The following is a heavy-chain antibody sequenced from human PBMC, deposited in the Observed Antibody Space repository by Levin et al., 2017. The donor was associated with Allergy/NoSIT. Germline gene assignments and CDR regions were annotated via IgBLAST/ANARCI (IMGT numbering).Heavy chain of an antibody. Sequence: GESLKISCAASGFTFSSYAMHWVRQAPGKGLEWVAVISYDGSNKYYADSVKGRFTISRDNSKNTLYLQMNSLRAEDTAVYYCARVGDSTRQLLRLGWFDPWGQGTLVTVSS. CDR2: ISYDGSNK. D-gene: IGHD2-2*01. V-gene: IGHV3-30-3*01. J-gene: IGHJ5*02. CDR1: GFTFSSYA. CDR3: ARVGDSTRQLLRLGWFDP.